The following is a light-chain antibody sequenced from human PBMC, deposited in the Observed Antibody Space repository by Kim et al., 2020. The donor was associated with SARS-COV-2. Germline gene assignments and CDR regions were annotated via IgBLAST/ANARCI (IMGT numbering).Light chain of an antibody. Sequence: GQSITISCTGTNSDIGGYNYVSWYQQHPGKAPKLLIYDVTKRPSGVSNRFSGSKSGNTASLTISGLQAEDEADYYCSSYTSSKTWVFGGGTQLTV. CDR3: SSYTSSKTWV. J-gene: IGLJ3*02. CDR1: NSDIGGYNY. CDR2: DVT. V-gene: IGLV2-14*04.